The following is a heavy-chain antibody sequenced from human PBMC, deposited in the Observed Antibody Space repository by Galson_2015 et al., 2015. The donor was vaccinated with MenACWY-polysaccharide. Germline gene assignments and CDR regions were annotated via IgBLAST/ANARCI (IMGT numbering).Heavy chain of an antibody. CDR1: EFTFTCHA. J-gene: IGHJ6*02. CDR3: TKDRPLRGLTKFYYGMDV. V-gene: IGHV3-30*18. Sequence: SLRLSCAAFEFTFTCHAMNWVRQAPGKGLDWVAVISYDGSKQYYADSVKGRVTVSKDDSKNTVYLQMNSPRPDDTAVYFCTKDRPLRGLTKFYYGMDVWGQGTTVIVSS. CDR2: ISYDGSKQ.